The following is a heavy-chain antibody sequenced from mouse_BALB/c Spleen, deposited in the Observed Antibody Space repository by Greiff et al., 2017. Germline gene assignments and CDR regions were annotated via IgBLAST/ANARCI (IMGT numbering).Heavy chain of an antibody. V-gene: IGHV3-2*02. CDR2: ISYSGST. J-gene: IGHJ1*01. CDR3: ARESYYYGSSYDWYFDV. CDR1: GYSITSDYA. D-gene: IGHD1-1*01. Sequence: VQLQQSGPGLVKPSQSLSLTCTVTGYSITSDYAWNWIRQFPGNKLEWMGYISYSGSTSYNPSLKSRISITRDTSKNQFFLQLNSVTTEDTATYYCARESYYYGSSYDWYFDVWGAGTTVTVSS.